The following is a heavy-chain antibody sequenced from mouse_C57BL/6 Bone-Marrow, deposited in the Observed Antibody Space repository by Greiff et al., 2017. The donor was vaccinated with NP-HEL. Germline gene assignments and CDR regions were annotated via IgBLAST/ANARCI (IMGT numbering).Heavy chain of an antibody. Sequence: EVMLVESGGGLVQPGGSLSLSCAASGFTFTDYYMSWVRQPPGKALEWLGFIRNKANGYTTEYSASVKGRFTISRDNSQSILYLQMNALRAEDSATYYCARYGTTDPWFAYWGQGTLVTVSA. CDR3: ARYGTTDPWFAY. CDR1: GFTFTDYY. CDR2: IRNKANGYTT. D-gene: IGHD1-1*01. J-gene: IGHJ3*01. V-gene: IGHV7-3*01.